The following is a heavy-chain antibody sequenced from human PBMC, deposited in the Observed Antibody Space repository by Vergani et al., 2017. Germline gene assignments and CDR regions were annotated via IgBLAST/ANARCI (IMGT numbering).Heavy chain of an antibody. Sequence: QVQLQESGPGLVKPSQTLSLTCTVSGGSISSGDYYWSWIRQPPGKGLEWIGHIYYSGSNNDNPSLKSRVTISLDTSKNQFSLKLSSVTAADTAVYYCARVKYSYGFDYWGQGTLVTVSS. J-gene: IGHJ4*02. CDR2: IYYSGSN. CDR3: ARVKYSYGFDY. D-gene: IGHD5-18*01. CDR1: GGSISSGDYY. V-gene: IGHV4-30-4*08.